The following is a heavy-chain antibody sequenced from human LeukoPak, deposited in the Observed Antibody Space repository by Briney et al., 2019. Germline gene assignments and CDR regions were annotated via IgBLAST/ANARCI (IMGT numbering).Heavy chain of an antibody. CDR3: ARDYDMTTVVTQAQGLDY. CDR1: GGSFSGYY. D-gene: IGHD4-23*01. Sequence: SETLSLTCAVYGGSFSGYYWSWIRQPPGKGLEWIGEINHSGSTNYNPSLKSRVTISVDTSKNQFSLKLSSVTAADTAVYYCARDYDMTTVVTQAQGLDYWGQGTLVTVSS. CDR2: INHSGST. V-gene: IGHV4-34*01. J-gene: IGHJ4*02.